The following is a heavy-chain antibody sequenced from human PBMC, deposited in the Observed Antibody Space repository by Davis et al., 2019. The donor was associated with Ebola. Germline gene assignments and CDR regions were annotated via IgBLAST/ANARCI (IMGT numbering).Heavy chain of an antibody. V-gene: IGHV3-7*04. Sequence: GESLKISCAASGFTFSSYWMSWVRQAPGKGLEWVANIKQDGSEKYYVDSVKGRFTISRDNAKNSLYLQMNSLRAEDTAVYYCARGGGQRVPIDYWGQGTLVTVSS. J-gene: IGHJ4*02. D-gene: IGHD1-1*01. CDR1: GFTFSSYW. CDR2: IKQDGSEK. CDR3: ARGGGQRVPIDY.